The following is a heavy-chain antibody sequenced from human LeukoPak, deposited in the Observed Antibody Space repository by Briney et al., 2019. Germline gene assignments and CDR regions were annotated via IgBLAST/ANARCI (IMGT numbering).Heavy chain of an antibody. D-gene: IGHD2-2*02. Sequence: GGSLRLSCAASGFTFSSYAMSWVRQAPGKGLEWVSAISGSGGSTYYADSVKGRFTISRDNSKNTLYLQMNSLRAEDTAVYYCAKDGVDIVVVPAAINYYYYMDVWGKGTTVTVSS. CDR2: ISGSGGST. V-gene: IGHV3-23*01. CDR1: GFTFSSYA. CDR3: AKDGVDIVVVPAAINYYYYMDV. J-gene: IGHJ6*03.